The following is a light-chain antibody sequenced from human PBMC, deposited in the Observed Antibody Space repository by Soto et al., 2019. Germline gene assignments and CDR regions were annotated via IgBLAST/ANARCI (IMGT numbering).Light chain of an antibody. J-gene: IGLJ2*01. CDR3: SSYGGSNNLV. CDR1: SSDVGGYNY. Sequence: QSALTQPPSASGSPGQSVTISCTGTSSDVGGYNYVSWYQQHPGKAPKLMIDEVSERPSGVPDRFSGSKSGNTASLTVSGLQAEDEADYYCSSYGGSNNLVFGGGTQLTVL. CDR2: EVS. V-gene: IGLV2-8*01.